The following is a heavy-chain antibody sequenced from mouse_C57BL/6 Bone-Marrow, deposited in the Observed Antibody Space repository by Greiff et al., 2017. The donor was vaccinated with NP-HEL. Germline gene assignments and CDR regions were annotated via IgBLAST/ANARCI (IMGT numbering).Heavy chain of an antibody. Sequence: VQLQQSGAELVRPGASVKLSCTASGFNITDDYMLWVKQRPEPGLAWIGWLDPESGDTEYASKFQGKATITADTSSNTAYLQLSSLTSEDTAVYYCTTCLGRNAMDDWGQGTSVTVSS. CDR2: LDPESGDT. V-gene: IGHV14-4*01. J-gene: IGHJ4*01. CDR1: GFNITDDY. D-gene: IGHD4-1*01. CDR3: TTCLGRNAMDD.